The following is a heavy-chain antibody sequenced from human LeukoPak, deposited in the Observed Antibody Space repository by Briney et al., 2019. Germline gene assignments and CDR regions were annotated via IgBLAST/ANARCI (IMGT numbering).Heavy chain of an antibody. CDR1: GFPFSSYW. V-gene: IGHV3-7*01. J-gene: IGHJ5*02. CDR3: ARDKEAGATRLDP. CDR2: IKQDGSEN. D-gene: IGHD1-26*01. Sequence: GGSLRLSCVASGFPFSSYWMTWVRQAPGKGLEWMANIKQDGSENYYVDSVKGRFTISRDNAKNSLYLQMNSLKAEDTAVYYCARDKEAGATRLDPWGQGTLVTVSS.